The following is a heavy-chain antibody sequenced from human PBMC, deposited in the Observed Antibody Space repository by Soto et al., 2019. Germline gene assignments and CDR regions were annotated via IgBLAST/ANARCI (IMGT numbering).Heavy chain of an antibody. CDR3: ARDGGSGSYQGYYYYGMDV. V-gene: IGHV4-59*01. D-gene: IGHD1-26*01. Sequence: KSSETLSLTCTVSGGSISSYYWSWIRQPPGKGLEWIGYIYYSGSTNYNPSLKSRVTISVDTSKNQFSLKLSSVTAADTAVYYCARDGGSGSYQGYYYYGMDVWGQGTTVTVSS. J-gene: IGHJ6*02. CDR2: IYYSGST. CDR1: GGSISSYY.